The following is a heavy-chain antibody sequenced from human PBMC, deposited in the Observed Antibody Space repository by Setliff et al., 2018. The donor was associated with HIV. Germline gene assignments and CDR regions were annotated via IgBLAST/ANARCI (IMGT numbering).Heavy chain of an antibody. J-gene: IGHJ6*04. Sequence: SETLSLTCSVSSGSMTGHYWTWVRQPPGKGLEWIGYLHSLGSSRVSDTPNYSPSLKSRITISLDTSKRQFSLTMTSVTAADTAVYYCARDQRYCTNALCPEALDVWGKGTTVTVSS. CDR3: ARDQRYCTNALCPEALDV. CDR2: LHSLGSSRVSDTP. D-gene: IGHD2-8*01. V-gene: IGHV4-4*08. CDR1: SGSMTGHY.